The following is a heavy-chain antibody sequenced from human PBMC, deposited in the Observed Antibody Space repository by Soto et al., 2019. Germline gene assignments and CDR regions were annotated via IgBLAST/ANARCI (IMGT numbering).Heavy chain of an antibody. V-gene: IGHV1-24*01. J-gene: IGHJ3*02. CDR2: FDPEDGET. Sequence: ASVKVSCKVSGYTLTELSMHWVRQAPGKGLEWMGGFDPEDGETIYAQKFQGRVTMTEDTSTDTAYMELSSLRSEDTAAYYCARDRSPYCGGDCYPDHDAFDIWGQGTMVTVSS. D-gene: IGHD2-21*02. CDR3: ARDRSPYCGGDCYPDHDAFDI. CDR1: GYTLTELS.